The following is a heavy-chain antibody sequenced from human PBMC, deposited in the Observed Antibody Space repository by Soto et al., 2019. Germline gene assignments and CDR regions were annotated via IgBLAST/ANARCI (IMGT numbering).Heavy chain of an antibody. CDR3: ARELYSCGGDCPYYMDY. V-gene: IGHV1-46*01. CDR1: GYTFTDYF. CDR2: ISLYHHST. D-gene: IGHD2-21*02. Sequence: QAQLVQSGAEVKKPGASVRLSCKTSGYTFTDYFIHWVRQAPGQGLEWMGIISLYHHSTSYAQKFQGRLTLTNDTSTTTVYMELSSLTSEDTAVYWCARELYSCGGDCPYYMDYWGQGTLVIVSS. J-gene: IGHJ4*02.